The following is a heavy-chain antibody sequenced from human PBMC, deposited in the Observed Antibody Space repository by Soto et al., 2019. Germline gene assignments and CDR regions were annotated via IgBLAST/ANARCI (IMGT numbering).Heavy chain of an antibody. V-gene: IGHV1-8*01. CDR3: ARPYYSGWFLFTS. CDR1: GYTFTSVD. Sequence: QVQLVQSGAEVKKPGASVKVSCKASGYTFTSVDIHWERQATGQGLEWMGWMNPNSGTTNYAHQYQYSVTMTRNTSISTAYMEVSSRISEDTAIYYCARPYYSGWFLFTSWGQRNLGSVSS. CDR2: MNPNSGTT. J-gene: IGHJ5*02. D-gene: IGHD6-19*01.